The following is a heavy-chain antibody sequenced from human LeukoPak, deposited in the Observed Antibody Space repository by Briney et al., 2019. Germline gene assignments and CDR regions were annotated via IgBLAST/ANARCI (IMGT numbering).Heavy chain of an antibody. J-gene: IGHJ4*02. Sequence: GGSLRLSCAASGFTFSHYWMSWVRQAPGRGLEWVANINQDGSEKYFVDSVKGRFTISRDNAKNSLYLQMNSLRAEDTALYYCARDITPPGLFWDSWGQGNLVTVSS. V-gene: IGHV3-7*05. CDR1: GFTFSHYW. CDR3: ARDITPPGLFWDS. D-gene: IGHD6-13*01. CDR2: INQDGSEK.